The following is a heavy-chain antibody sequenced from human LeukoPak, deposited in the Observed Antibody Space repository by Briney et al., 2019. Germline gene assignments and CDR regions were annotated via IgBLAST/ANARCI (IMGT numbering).Heavy chain of an antibody. CDR1: GFTFSSYG. CDR3: ARGRPNIAVAFFQH. D-gene: IGHD6-19*01. CDR2: ISYDGSNK. V-gene: IGHV3-30*03. Sequence: GGSLRLSCAASGFTFSSYGMHWVRQAPGKGLEWVAVISYDGSNKYYADSVKGRFTISRDNSKNTLYLQMNSLRAEDTAVYYCARGRPNIAVAFFQHWGQGTLVTVSS. J-gene: IGHJ1*01.